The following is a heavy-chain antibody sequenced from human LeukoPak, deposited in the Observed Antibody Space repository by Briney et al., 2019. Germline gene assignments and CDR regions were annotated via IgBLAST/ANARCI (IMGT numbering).Heavy chain of an antibody. CDR3: ARLGSGDSSSWPPPFDY. D-gene: IGHD6-13*01. Sequence: SETLSLTCAVYGGSFSGYYWSWIRQPPGKGLEWIGEINHSGSTNYKPSLKSRVTISVDTSKNQFSLKLSSVTAADTAVYYCARLGSGDSSSWPPPFDYWGQGTLVTVSS. CDR2: INHSGST. CDR1: GGSFSGYY. V-gene: IGHV4-34*01. J-gene: IGHJ4*02.